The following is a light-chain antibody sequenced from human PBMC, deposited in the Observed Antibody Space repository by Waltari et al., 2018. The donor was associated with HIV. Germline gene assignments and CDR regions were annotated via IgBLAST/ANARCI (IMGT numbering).Light chain of an antibody. CDR3: MQTLQTPYT. CDR2: LAS. V-gene: IGKV2-28*01. J-gene: IGKJ2*01. CDR1: QSLLNSNTYTY. Sequence: IVMTQSPLSLPVTPGEPASISCRSSQSLLNSNTYTYLDWYLQKPGQSPHLLIYLASNRASVVPDRFSGSQSGTDFTLKISRVEAEDVGVYYCMQTLQTPYTFGQGTKLEIK.